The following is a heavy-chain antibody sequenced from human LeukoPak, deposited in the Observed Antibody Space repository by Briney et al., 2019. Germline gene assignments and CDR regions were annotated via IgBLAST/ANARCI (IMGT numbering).Heavy chain of an antibody. Sequence: SVKVSCKASGGTFSSYAISWVRQAPGQGLEWIGGIIPIFGTANYAQKFQGRVTITADESTSTAYMELSSLRSEDTAVYYCARDQYCSSTSCYGIDWFDPWGQGTLVTVSS. J-gene: IGHJ5*02. CDR2: IIPIFGTA. CDR1: GGTFSSYA. V-gene: IGHV1-69*13. CDR3: ARDQYCSSTSCYGIDWFDP. D-gene: IGHD2-2*01.